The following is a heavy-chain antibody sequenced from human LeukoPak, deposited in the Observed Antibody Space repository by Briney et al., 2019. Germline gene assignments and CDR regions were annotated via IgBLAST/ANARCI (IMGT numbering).Heavy chain of an antibody. D-gene: IGHD4-11*01. V-gene: IGHV1-69*02. CDR3: AIRHDYSNYATYYYGMDV. Sequence: ASVKVSCKASGYTFTGHYMHWVRQAPGQGLEWMGRIIPILGIANYAQKFQGRVTITADKSTSTAYMELSSLRSEDTAVYYCAIRHDYSNYATYYYGMDVWGQGTTVTVSS. J-gene: IGHJ6*02. CDR2: IIPILGIA. CDR1: GYTFTGHY.